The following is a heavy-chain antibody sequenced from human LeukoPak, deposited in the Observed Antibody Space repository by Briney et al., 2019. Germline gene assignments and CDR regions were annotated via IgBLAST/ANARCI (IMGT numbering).Heavy chain of an antibody. CDR1: GVSVSISSYD. CDR3: ARSDTAAAGPFVY. CDR2: IFYSGST. V-gene: IGHV4-39*01. J-gene: IGHJ4*02. Sequence: PETLSPTCTVSGVSVSISSYDAGWIRQPPGKGLEWIGTIFYSGSTYYNPSLKSRVTMSVDTSKNQLSLTVISVTAADTAVSNGARSDTAAAGPFVYWGQGNLVTVSS. D-gene: IGHD6-13*01.